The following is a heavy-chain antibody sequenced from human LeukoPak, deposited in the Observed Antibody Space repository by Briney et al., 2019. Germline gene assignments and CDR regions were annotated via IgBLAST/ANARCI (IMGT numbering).Heavy chain of an antibody. CDR2: ISGSGGST. D-gene: IGHD6-19*01. CDR3: AKELSSGWYKAHPFDY. J-gene: IGHJ4*02. Sequence: PGGSLRLSCAASGFTFSSYAMSWVRQAPGKGLEWVSAISGSGGSTYYADSVKGRFTISRDNSKNTLYLQMNSLRAEDTAAYYCAKELSSGWYKAHPFDYWGQGTLVTVSS. CDR1: GFTFSSYA. V-gene: IGHV3-23*01.